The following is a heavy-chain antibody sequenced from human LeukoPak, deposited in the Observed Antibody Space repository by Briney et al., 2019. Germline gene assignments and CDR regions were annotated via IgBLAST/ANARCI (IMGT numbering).Heavy chain of an antibody. CDR3: AREGGYDSSELSENYFDY. CDR2: ISSSSSYI. Sequence: PGGSLRLSCAASGFTFSSYSMNWVRQAPGKGLEWVSSISSSSSYIYYADSVKGRFTISRDNAKNSLYLQMNSLRAEDTAVYYCAREGGYDSSELSENYFDYWGQGTLVTVSS. J-gene: IGHJ4*02. V-gene: IGHV3-21*01. CDR1: GFTFSSYS. D-gene: IGHD3-22*01.